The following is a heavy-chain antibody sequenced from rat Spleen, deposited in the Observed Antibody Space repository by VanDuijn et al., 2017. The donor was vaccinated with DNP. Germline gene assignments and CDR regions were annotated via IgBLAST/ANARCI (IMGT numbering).Heavy chain of an antibody. V-gene: IGHV5-29*01. D-gene: IGHD1-4*01. J-gene: IGHJ2*01. CDR1: GFTFSYYG. Sequence: EVQLVESGGGLVQPGRSMKLSCAASGFTFSYYGMAWVRQAPTKGLEWVATITYDGSITYYRDSVKGRFTISRNNARSTLYLKMDSLRSEDTATYYCAGRPPTTRGPFDYWGQGVTVTVSS. CDR2: ITYDGSIT. CDR3: AGRPPTTRGPFDY.